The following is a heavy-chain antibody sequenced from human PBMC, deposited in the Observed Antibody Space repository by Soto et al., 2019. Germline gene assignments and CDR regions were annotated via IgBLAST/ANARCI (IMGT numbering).Heavy chain of an antibody. V-gene: IGHV5-51*01. CDR3: ARRSGSSRGFDY. J-gene: IGHJ4*02. CDR2: IYPGDSDT. D-gene: IGHD6-19*01. CDR1: GDSFTIYW. Sequence: PXESLTISCKGSGDSFTIYWIGLVRQMPGKGLEWMGIIYPGDSDTRYSPSFQGQVTISADKSISTAYLQWSSLKASDTAMYYCARRSGSSRGFDYWGQGTLVTVSS.